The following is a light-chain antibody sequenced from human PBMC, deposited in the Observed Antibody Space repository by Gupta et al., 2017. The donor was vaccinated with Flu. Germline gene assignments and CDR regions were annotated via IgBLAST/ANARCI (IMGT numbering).Light chain of an antibody. J-gene: IGLJ3*02. CDR2: KDT. CDR3: DSQDTSGTSLV. Sequence: SYELPPPPSVSVSPGQTARITCSGDALPDQYVFWYQQKSGQAPVLIIYKDTERPSGIPERFSGSSSGTTVTLTISGVQAEDEADYYCDSQDTSGTSLVFGGGTKLTVL. CDR1: ALPDQY. V-gene: IGLV3-25*03.